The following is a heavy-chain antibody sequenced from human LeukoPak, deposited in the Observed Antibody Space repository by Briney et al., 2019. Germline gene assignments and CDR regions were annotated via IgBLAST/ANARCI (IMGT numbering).Heavy chain of an antibody. V-gene: IGHV1-18*01. CDR1: GYTFTSYG. CDR2: ISAYNGNT. D-gene: IGHD3-9*01. J-gene: IGHJ5*02. Sequence: GASVKVSCKASGYTFTSYGIRWVRQAPGQGLEWMGWISAYNGNTNYAQKPQGRVTMTTDTSTSTAYMELMSLRSDDTAVYYCARSSKPDYDILTGRPQYWFDPWGEGTLVTVSS. CDR3: ARSSKPDYDILTGRPQYWFDP.